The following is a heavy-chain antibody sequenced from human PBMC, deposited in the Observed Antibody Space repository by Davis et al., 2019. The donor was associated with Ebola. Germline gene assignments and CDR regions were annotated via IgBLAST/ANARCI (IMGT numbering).Heavy chain of an antibody. CDR2: INHSGST. Sequence: MPSETLSLTCAVYGGSFSGYYWSWIRQPPGKGLEWIGEINHSGSTNYNPSLKSRVTISVDTSKNQFSLKLSSVTAADTAVYYCARGGLWCYDSSGYYSYWGLGTLVTVSS. V-gene: IGHV4-34*01. J-gene: IGHJ4*02. CDR1: GGSFSGYY. CDR3: ARGGLWCYDSSGYYSY. D-gene: IGHD3-22*01.